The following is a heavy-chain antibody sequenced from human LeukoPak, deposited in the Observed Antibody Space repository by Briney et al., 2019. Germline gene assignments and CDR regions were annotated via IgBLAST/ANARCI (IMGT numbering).Heavy chain of an antibody. Sequence: KSSGTLSLTCGVSGGSIDITNYWSWVRQAPGKGLEWIGEIAHDGTINYNPSLRSRVAMSLDRANNQFSLSLTSVTAADTAVYYCTREDRPYCPFAYWGQGVLVTVSS. CDR3: TREDRPYCPFAY. CDR2: IAHDGTI. CDR1: GGSIDITNY. J-gene: IGHJ4*02. V-gene: IGHV4-4*02. D-gene: IGHD1-26*01.